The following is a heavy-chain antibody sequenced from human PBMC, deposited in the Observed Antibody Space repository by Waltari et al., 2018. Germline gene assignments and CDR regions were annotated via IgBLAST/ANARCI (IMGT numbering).Heavy chain of an antibody. CDR3: ARQRGRITIFGVVTDYYYGMDV. CDR2: IYYSGST. CDR1: GGSISSYY. D-gene: IGHD3-3*01. J-gene: IGHJ6*02. Sequence: QVQLQESGPGLVKPSETLSLTCTVSGGSISSYYWSWIRQPPGKGLEWIGYIYYSGSTNYNPSLKSRVTISVDTSKNQFSLKLSSVTAADTAVYYCARQRGRITIFGVVTDYYYGMDVWGQGTTVTVSS. V-gene: IGHV4-59*08.